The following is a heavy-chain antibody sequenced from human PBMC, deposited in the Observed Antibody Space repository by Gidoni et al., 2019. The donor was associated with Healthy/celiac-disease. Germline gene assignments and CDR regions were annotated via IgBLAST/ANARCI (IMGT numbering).Heavy chain of an antibody. CDR1: GYTFTGYY. CDR3: ARVEVGPIDAFDI. J-gene: IGHJ3*02. D-gene: IGHD1-26*01. V-gene: IGHV1-2*02. CDR2: INPNSVGT. Sequence: QVQLVQSGAEVKKPGASVKVSCKAPGYTFTGYYMHWVRQDPGQGLEWMGWINPNSVGTNYAQKFQGRVTMTRDTSISTAYMELSRLRSDDTAVYYCARVEVGPIDAFDIWGQGTMVTVSS.